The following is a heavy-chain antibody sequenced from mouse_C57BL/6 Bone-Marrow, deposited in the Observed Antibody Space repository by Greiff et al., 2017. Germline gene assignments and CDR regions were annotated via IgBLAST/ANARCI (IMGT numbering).Heavy chain of an antibody. CDR1: GFNIKDYY. J-gene: IGHJ1*03. V-gene: IGHV14-1*01. D-gene: IGHD1-1*01. CDR3: TTVSSYYYGSRWYFDV. CDR2: IDPEDGDT. Sequence: VQLQQSGAELVRPGASVKLSCTASGFNIKDYYMHWVKQRPEQGLEWIGRIDPEDGDTEYAPKFQGKATMTADTSSNTAYLQLSSLTSEDTAVYYCTTVSSYYYGSRWYFDVWGTGTTVTVSS.